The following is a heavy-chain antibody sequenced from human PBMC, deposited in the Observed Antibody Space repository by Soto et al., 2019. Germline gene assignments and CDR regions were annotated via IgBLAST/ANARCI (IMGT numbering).Heavy chain of an antibody. CDR3: ARGEGGPRWGSIDY. V-gene: IGHV1-2*04. CDR2: INPNSGGT. CDR1: GHTFTSYG. D-gene: IGHD2-21*01. Sequence: ASVKVSCKASGHTFTSYGISWVRLAPGQGLEWMGWINPNSGGTNYAQKFQGWVTMTRDTSISTAYMELSRLRSDDTAVYYCARGEGGPRWGSIDYWGQGTLVTVSS. J-gene: IGHJ4*02.